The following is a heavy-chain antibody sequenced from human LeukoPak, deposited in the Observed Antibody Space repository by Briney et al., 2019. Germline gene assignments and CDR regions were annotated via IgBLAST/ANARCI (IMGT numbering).Heavy chain of an antibody. D-gene: IGHD3-10*01. CDR2: IYPGDSDT. CDR3: ARRRYYGSGSYLVGYYFDY. CDR1: GYSFTSYW. J-gene: IGHJ4*02. V-gene: IGHV5-51*01. Sequence: GESLQISCKGSGYSFTSYWIGWVRQMPGKGLEWMGIIYPGDSDTRYSPSFQGQVTISADKSISTAYLQWSSLKASDTAMYYCARRRYYGSGSYLVGYYFDYWGQGTLVTVSS.